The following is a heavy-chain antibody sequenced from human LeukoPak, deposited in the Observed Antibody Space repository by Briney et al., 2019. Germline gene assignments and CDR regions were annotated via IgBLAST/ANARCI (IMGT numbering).Heavy chain of an antibody. CDR3: AKDLIRYCSGGSCYSFDY. V-gene: IGHV3-9*01. Sequence: SGGSLRLSYAASGFTFDDYAMHWVRQAPGKGLEWVSGISWNSGSIGYADSVKGRFTISRDNAKNSLYLQMNSLRAEDTALYYCAKDLIRYCSGGSCYSFDYWGQGTLVTVSS. J-gene: IGHJ4*02. D-gene: IGHD2-15*01. CDR2: ISWNSGSI. CDR1: GFTFDDYA.